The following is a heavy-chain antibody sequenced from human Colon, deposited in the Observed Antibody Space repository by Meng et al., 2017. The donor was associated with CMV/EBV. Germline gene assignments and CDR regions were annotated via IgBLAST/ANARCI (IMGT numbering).Heavy chain of an antibody. CDR3: ARGRVVAAPYHFDY. D-gene: IGHD3-22*01. J-gene: IGHJ4*02. CDR1: GYTFTNYV. CDR2: INAGNGNT. V-gene: IGHV1-3*01. Sequence: KASGYTFTNYVIYWVRQAPGQRLEWMGWINAGNGNTKYSQKFQGRVTITRDTSASTAYMDLSSLRSEDTAVYYCARGRVVAAPYHFDYWGQGTLVTVSS.